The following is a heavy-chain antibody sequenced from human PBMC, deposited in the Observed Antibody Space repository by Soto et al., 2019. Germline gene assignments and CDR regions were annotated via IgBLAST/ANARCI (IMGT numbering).Heavy chain of an antibody. Sequence: QVQLVQSGAEVKKPGSSVKVSCKASGGTFSSYTISWVRQAPGQGLEWMGRIIPILGIANYAQKFQGRVTXXAXKXXSTAYMELSSLRSEDTAVYYCARGTWYGESGWFDPWGQGTLVTVSS. CDR1: GGTFSSYT. J-gene: IGHJ5*02. CDR3: ARGTWYGESGWFDP. V-gene: IGHV1-69*02. D-gene: IGHD4-17*01. CDR2: IIPILGIA.